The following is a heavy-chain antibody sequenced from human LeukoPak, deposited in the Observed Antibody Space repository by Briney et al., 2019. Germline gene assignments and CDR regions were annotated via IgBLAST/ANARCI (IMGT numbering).Heavy chain of an antibody. CDR3: AKLRDEIPIWSD. CDR2: ISGSGGST. CDR1: GITFSSYA. J-gene: IGHJ4*02. D-gene: IGHD1-1*01. Sequence: GGSLRLSCAASGITFSSYAMSWVRQAPGKGLEWVSAISGSGGSTYYADSVKGRFTISRDNSKNTLYLQMNSLRAEDTAVYYCAKLRDEIPIWSDWGQGTLVTVSS. V-gene: IGHV3-23*01.